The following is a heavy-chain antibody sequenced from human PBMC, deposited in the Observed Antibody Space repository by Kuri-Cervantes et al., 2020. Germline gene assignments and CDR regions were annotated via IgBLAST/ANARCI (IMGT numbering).Heavy chain of an antibody. V-gene: IGHV1-46*01. Sequence: ASVKVSCKASGYTFTSYYMHWVRQAPGQGLEWMGIINPSGGSTSYAQKFQGRVTMTRDTSTSTVYMELNSLRAEDTAVYYCARRHAGIFPERGFDYWGQGTLVTVSS. J-gene: IGHJ4*02. CDR3: ARRHAGIFPERGFDY. D-gene: IGHD2-21*01. CDR1: GYTFTSYY. CDR2: INPSGGST.